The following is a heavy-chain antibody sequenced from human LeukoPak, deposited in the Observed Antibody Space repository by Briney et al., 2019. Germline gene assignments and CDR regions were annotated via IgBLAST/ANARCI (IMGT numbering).Heavy chain of an antibody. Sequence: ASVKVSCKVSGYTLTELSMHWVRQAPGKGLEWMGGFDPEDGETIYAQKFQGRVTMTEDTSTDTAYMELSSPRSEDTAVYYCATACYDSSGYYFDYWGQGTLVTVSS. D-gene: IGHD3-22*01. CDR1: GYTLTELS. CDR3: ATACYDSSGYYFDY. V-gene: IGHV1-24*01. CDR2: FDPEDGET. J-gene: IGHJ4*02.